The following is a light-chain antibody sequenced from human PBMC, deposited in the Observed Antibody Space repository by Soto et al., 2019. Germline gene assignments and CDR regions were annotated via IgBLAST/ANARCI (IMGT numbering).Light chain of an antibody. CDR1: QSVSSN. Sequence: IVLTQSPATLSVSPGERATLSCRASQSVSSNLAWYQQKPGQAPRLLIYGASTRATGIPARFSGSGSGTEFTLTISSLKSEYFAVYYCQQYNDWPLTFGQGTKVDIK. V-gene: IGKV3-15*01. CDR2: GAS. J-gene: IGKJ2*01. CDR3: QQYNDWPLT.